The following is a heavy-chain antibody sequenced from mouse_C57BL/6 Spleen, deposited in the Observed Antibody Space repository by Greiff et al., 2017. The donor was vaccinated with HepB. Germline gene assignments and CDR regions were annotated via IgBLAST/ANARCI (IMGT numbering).Heavy chain of an antibody. CDR2: FHPYDDDT. D-gene: IGHD2-3*01. CDR1: GYTFTSYP. CDR3: ARGDGYSPHCDFDV. V-gene: IGHV1-47*01. Sequence: VQVEESGAELVKPGASVKMSCKASGYTFTSYPIEWVKQNHGKSLEWIGNFHPYDDDTKYNEKFKGKATLTADKSSSTVYLELSRLTSEDSAVYYCARGDGYSPHCDFDVWGTGTTVTVSS. J-gene: IGHJ1*03.